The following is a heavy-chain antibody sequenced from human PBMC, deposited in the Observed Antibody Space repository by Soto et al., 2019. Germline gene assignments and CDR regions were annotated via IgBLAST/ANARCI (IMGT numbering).Heavy chain of an antibody. D-gene: IGHD1-26*01. CDR2: IKLGGATT. Sequence: QVQLVQSGAEVKKTGASVKVSCKTSGYIFTRHYMHWVRQAPGQGLEWMGIIKLGGATTIYTEKFLDRVTMTRDTSTSTVYMKLSSLQSEDTAVYFCATSTVEPIDAFDIWGHGTMVTVSS. J-gene: IGHJ3*02. CDR3: ATSTVEPIDAFDI. V-gene: IGHV1-46*01. CDR1: GYIFTRHY.